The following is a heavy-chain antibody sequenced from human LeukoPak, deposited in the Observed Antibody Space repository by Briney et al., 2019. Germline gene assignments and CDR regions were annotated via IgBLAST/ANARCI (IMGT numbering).Heavy chain of an antibody. CDR1: GFTFSSYW. J-gene: IGHJ4*02. D-gene: IGHD6-19*01. Sequence: QPGGSLRLSCAASGFTFSSYWMSWVRQAPGKGLEWVANIKQDGSEKYYVDSVKGRFTISRDNAKNSLYLQMNSLRAEDTAVYYCARDIPDHSSGWLFDYWGQGTLVTVSS. CDR2: IKQDGSEK. V-gene: IGHV3-7*01. CDR3: ARDIPDHSSGWLFDY.